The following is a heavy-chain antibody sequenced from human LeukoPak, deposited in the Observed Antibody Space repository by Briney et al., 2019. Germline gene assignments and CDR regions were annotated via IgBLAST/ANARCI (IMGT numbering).Heavy chain of an antibody. CDR2: IYYSGST. CDR1: GGSISSSSYY. Sequence: PSETLSLTCTVSGGSISSSSYYWGWIRQPPGKGLEWIGSIYYSGSTYYNPSLKSRVTISVDTSKNQFSLKLSSVTAADTAVYYCARGVGIAARRDYYYYMDVWGKGTTVTVSS. CDR3: ARGVGIAARRDYYYYMDV. J-gene: IGHJ6*03. V-gene: IGHV4-39*07. D-gene: IGHD6-6*01.